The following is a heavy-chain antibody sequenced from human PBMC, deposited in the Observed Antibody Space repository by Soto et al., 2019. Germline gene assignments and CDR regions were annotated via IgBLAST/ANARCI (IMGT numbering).Heavy chain of an antibody. CDR2: IYYSGST. Sequence: PSETLSLTCTVSGGSISSYYWSWIRQPPGKGLEWIGYIYYSGSTNYNPSLKSRVTISVDTSKNQFSLKLSSVTAADTAVYYCARGPLLLWFGELSYFDYWGQGTLVTVSS. CDR1: GGSISSYY. V-gene: IGHV4-59*01. CDR3: ARGPLLLWFGELSYFDY. D-gene: IGHD3-10*01. J-gene: IGHJ4*02.